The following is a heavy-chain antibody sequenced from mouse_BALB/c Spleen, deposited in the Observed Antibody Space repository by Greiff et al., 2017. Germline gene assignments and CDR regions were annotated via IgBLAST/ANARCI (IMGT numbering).Heavy chain of an antibody. CDR3: ARYGNYDAY. D-gene: IGHD2-1*01. CDR2: INPSSGYT. CDR1: GYTFTSYT. V-gene: IGHV1-4*02. J-gene: IGHJ3*01. Sequence: LEESAAELARPGASVKMSCKASGYTFTSYTMHWVKQRPGQGLEWIGYINPSSGYTEYNQKFKDKTTLTADKSSSTAYMQLSSLTSEDSAVYYCARYGNYDAYWGQGTLVTVSA.